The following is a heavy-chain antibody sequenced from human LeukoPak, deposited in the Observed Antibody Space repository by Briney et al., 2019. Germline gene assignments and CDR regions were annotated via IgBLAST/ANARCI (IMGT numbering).Heavy chain of an antibody. CDR3: AKGAYDYVEMGYFDY. J-gene: IGHJ4*02. CDR2: ISPTGDII. D-gene: IGHD5-12*01. CDR1: GFTFGVYY. V-gene: IGHV3-11*01. Sequence: GGSLRLSCAASGFTFGVYYMTWIRQAPGRGLEPLSFISPTGDIIKYVDSVKGRFTISRDNAKSSMYLEMNSLRAEDMAVYYCAKGAYDYVEMGYFDYWGQGTLVTVSS.